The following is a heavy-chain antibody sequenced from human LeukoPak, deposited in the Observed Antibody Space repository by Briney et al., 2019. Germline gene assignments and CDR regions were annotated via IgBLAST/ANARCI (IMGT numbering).Heavy chain of an antibody. J-gene: IGHJ6*03. D-gene: IGHD3-10*01. CDR3: ARGLGYYGSGSYFATDYYYYYMDV. V-gene: IGHV4-61*02. Sequence: SETLSLTCTVSGGSISSGSYYWSWIRQPAGKGLEWIGRIYTSGSTNDNPALKSRVTISVDTSKNQFSLKLRSVPAADTAVYYCARGLGYYGSGSYFATDYYYYYMDVWGKGTTVTVSS. CDR2: IYTSGST. CDR1: GGSISSGSYY.